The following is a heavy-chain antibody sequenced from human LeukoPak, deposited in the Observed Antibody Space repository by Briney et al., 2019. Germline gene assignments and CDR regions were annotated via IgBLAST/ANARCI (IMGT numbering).Heavy chain of an antibody. Sequence: GGSLRLSCAASGFTFSSFALSWVRQAPGKGLEWVSAISAGGFNTYYADSVKGRFSISRDNSKNTLYLQMNSLRVEDTAVHYCARVPASSGWPYYFDHWGQGTPVTVSS. V-gene: IGHV3-23*01. D-gene: IGHD6-19*01. J-gene: IGHJ4*02. CDR1: GFTFSSFA. CDR3: ARVPASSGWPYYFDH. CDR2: ISAGGFNT.